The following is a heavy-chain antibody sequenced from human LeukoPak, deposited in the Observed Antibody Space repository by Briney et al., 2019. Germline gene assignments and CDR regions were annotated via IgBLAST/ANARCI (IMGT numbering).Heavy chain of an antibody. CDR2: VSYDGTNR. J-gene: IGHJ4*02. CDR3: AKTRPLDSSSWSHGDY. CDR1: GFAFSSFV. D-gene: IGHD6-13*01. Sequence: GGSLRLSCAASGFAFSSFVMHWVRQAPGRGLEWVAVVSYDGTNRYFADSVKGRFTISRDNSKNTLYLQMNSLRAEDTAVYYCAKTRPLDSSSWSHGDYWGQGTLVTVSS. V-gene: IGHV3-30-3*02.